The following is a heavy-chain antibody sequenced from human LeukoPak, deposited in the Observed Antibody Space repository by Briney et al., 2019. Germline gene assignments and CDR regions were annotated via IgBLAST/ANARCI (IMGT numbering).Heavy chain of an antibody. CDR3: AKGDNYKPLYFDN. J-gene: IGHJ4*02. CDR1: GFTFSSYT. V-gene: IGHV3-21*01. Sequence: GGSLRLSCAASGFTFSSYTMNWVRQAPGKGLEWVSSISSGSTYIYYADSVKGRFTISSDNSKNTLFLQMNSLRDEDTAVYYCAKGDNYKPLYFDNWGQGSLVTVTA. D-gene: IGHD1-20*01. CDR2: ISSGSTYI.